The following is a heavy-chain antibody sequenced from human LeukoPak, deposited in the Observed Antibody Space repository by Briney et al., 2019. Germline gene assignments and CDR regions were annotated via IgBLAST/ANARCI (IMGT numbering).Heavy chain of an antibody. Sequence: PSETLSLTCTVSGGSISSGCYYWSWIRQPAGKGLEWIGRIYTSGSTNYNPSLKSRVTISVDTSKNQFSLKLSSVTAADTAVYYCARVNYSDSSGRPFDSWGQGTLVTVSS. CDR2: IYTSGST. CDR1: GGSISSGCYY. CDR3: ARVNYSDSSGRPFDS. V-gene: IGHV4-61*02. D-gene: IGHD3-22*01. J-gene: IGHJ4*02.